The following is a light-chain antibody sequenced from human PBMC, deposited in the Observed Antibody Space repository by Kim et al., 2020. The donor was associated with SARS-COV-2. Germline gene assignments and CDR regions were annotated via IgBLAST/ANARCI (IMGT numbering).Light chain of an antibody. Sequence: ASVGDRVTITCRASQDISNHVACYRQNPGEAPELLVYAASTLKIGVPSRFIGSGSGTEFTLTISNLQPEDFATYSCLQVYTYPRTFAQGTKVDIK. J-gene: IGKJ1*01. CDR1: QDISNH. CDR3: LQVYTYPRT. V-gene: IGKV1-9*01. CDR2: AAS.